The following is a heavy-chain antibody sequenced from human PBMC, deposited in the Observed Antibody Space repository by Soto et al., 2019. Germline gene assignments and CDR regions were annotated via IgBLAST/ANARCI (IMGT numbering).Heavy chain of an antibody. J-gene: IGHJ4*02. CDR3: ASHRPQEDGPKKGFDY. D-gene: IGHD2-15*01. Sequence: SVPIPLTWTVFGGTISSHGCSWILQTPGKGLKRIVYIYYSGSTKYKPSLKSRVTIAVDTPMNWVSLKLSSVTSADSAVYYCASHRPQEDGPKKGFDYWGQGTPVTV. CDR2: IYYSGST. CDR1: GGTISSHG. V-gene: IGHV4-59*11.